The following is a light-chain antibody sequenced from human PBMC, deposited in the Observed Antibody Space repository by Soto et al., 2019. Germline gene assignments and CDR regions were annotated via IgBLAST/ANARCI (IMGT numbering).Light chain of an antibody. Sequence: QSVLTQPASASGTPGQRVTISCSGSSSNIGSNYVYWYQQLPGTAPKLLIYRNNQRPSGVPDRFSGSKSGTSASLAITGLPSEDEGDYYCAAWDVSLRGQVFGGGTKVTVL. V-gene: IGLV1-47*01. CDR3: AAWDVSLRGQV. CDR1: SSNIGSNY. J-gene: IGLJ3*02. CDR2: RNN.